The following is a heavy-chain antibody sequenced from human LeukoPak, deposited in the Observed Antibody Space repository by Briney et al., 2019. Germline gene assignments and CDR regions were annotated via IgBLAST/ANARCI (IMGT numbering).Heavy chain of an antibody. CDR1: GFTFNGYS. V-gene: IGHV3-21*01. D-gene: IGHD4-17*01. Sequence: GGSLRLSCTASGFTFNGYSMNWVRQAPGKGLEWVSSISTSSDYIYYADSVKGRFTISRHNPKNSLYLQMNSLRAEDTALYYCARNRGDPSYFDYWGQGTLVTVFS. CDR3: ARNRGDPSYFDY. CDR2: ISTSSDYI. J-gene: IGHJ4*02.